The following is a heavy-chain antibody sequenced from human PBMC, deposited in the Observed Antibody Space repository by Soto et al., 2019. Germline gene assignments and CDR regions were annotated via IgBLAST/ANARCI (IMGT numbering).Heavy chain of an antibody. CDR1: GFTFSTYA. J-gene: IGHJ4*02. D-gene: IGHD3-10*01. V-gene: IGHV3-23*01. Sequence: GGSLRLSCAASGFTFSTYAMSWVRQASGKGLEWVSSVSGSGDSTYYAASVKGRLTISRDNSKNTLYLQMNSLTAEDAAVYYCAKEGDSGSGSYSDYWGQGALVTVSS. CDR2: VSGSGDST. CDR3: AKEGDSGSGSYSDY.